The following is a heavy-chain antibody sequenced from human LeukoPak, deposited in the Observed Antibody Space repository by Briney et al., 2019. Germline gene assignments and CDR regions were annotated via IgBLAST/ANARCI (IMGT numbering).Heavy chain of an antibody. D-gene: IGHD3-22*01. CDR1: GYTFTSLD. CDR3: ARVDGSPDY. J-gene: IGHJ4*02. Sequence: ASVKVSCKASGYTFTSLDINWVRQAPGQGLEWMGWMNPSSGYTGYAQQFQGRVTFTRSTSISTAYMEVSSLRSEDTAVRYCARVDGSPDYWGQGTLVTVSS. CDR2: MNPSSGYT. V-gene: IGHV1-8*03.